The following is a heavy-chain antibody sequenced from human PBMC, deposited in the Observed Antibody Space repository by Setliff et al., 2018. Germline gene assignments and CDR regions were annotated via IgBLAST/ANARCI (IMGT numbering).Heavy chain of an antibody. J-gene: IGHJ6*02. CDR1: GYTLTELS. CDR2: FDPEDGET. D-gene: IGHD1-1*01. Sequence: GASVKVSCKVSGYTLTELSRHWVRQAPGKGLEWMGGFDPEDGETIYAQKFQGRVTMTEDTSTDTAYMELSSLRSEDTAVYYCATFRPRRPTMRYGMDVWGQGTTVTVSS. CDR3: ATFRPRRPTMRYGMDV. V-gene: IGHV1-24*01.